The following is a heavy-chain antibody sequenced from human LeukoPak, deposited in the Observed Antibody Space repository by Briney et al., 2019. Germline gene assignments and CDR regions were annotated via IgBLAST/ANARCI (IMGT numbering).Heavy chain of an antibody. CDR3: TTDFWSGYAYYYYMDV. D-gene: IGHD3-3*01. CDR1: GFTFSNAW. CDR2: IKSKTDGGTT. J-gene: IGHJ6*03. V-gene: IGHV3-15*01. Sequence: TGGSLRLSCAASGFTFSNAWMSWVREAPGKGLEWVGRIKSKTDGGTTDYAAPVKGRFTISRDDSKNTLYLQMNSLKTEDTAVYYCTTDFWSGYAYYYYMDVWGKGTTVTVSS.